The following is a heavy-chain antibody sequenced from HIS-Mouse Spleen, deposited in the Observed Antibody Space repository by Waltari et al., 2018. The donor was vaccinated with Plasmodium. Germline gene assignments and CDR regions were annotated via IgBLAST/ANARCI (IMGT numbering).Heavy chain of an antibody. D-gene: IGHD6-13*01. Sequence: QVQLQESGPGLVKPSETLSLTCTVSGGSISSYYWSWIRQPPGKGLEWIGYIYYSGSTNYNPSLKSRVTISVDTSKNQFSLKRSSVTAADTAVYYCARDTAAAGIDYWGQGTLVTVSS. CDR2: IYYSGST. CDR1: GGSISSYY. J-gene: IGHJ4*02. CDR3: ARDTAAAGIDY. V-gene: IGHV4-59*01.